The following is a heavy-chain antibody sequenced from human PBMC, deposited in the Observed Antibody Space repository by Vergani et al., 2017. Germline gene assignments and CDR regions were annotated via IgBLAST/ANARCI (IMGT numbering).Heavy chain of an antibody. D-gene: IGHD2-2*01. CDR2: INSDGDST. Sequence: VQLVESGGGLVQPGGSLRLSCTASGFTFSNYWMQWVRQAPGKGLMWVSRINSDGDSTSYADSVKGRFTISRDNAKNTLYLQMNSLRAEDTAVYYCARDRYCSSTSCPGAFDYWGQGTLVTVSS. CDR1: GFTFSNYW. V-gene: IGHV3-74*01. CDR3: ARDRYCSSTSCPGAFDY. J-gene: IGHJ4*02.